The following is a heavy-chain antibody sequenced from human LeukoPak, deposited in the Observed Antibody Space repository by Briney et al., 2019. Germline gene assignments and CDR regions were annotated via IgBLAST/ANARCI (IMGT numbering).Heavy chain of an antibody. CDR2: IYHSGST. J-gene: IGHJ4*02. CDR3: ARHFSRYSNYASAATSLDY. CDR1: GYSISSGYY. D-gene: IGHD4-11*01. Sequence: PSETLSLTCAVSGYSISSGYYWGWIRQPPGKGLEWIGSIYHSGSTYYNPSHKSRVTISVDTSKNQFSLKLSSVTAADTAVYYCARHFSRYSNYASAATSLDYWGQGTLVTVSS. V-gene: IGHV4-38-2*01.